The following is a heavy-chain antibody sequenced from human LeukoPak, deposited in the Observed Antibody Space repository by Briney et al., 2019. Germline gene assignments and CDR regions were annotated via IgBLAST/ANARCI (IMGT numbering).Heavy chain of an antibody. CDR2: ISSSSSYI. Sequence: TGGSVRLSCAASGFTFSSYSMNWVRQAPGKGLEWVSSISSSSSYIYYADSVKGRFTISRDNAKNSLYLQMNSLRAEDTAVYYCARGDFWSGYYRYFDYWGQGTLVTVSS. J-gene: IGHJ4*02. V-gene: IGHV3-21*01. CDR3: ARGDFWSGYYRYFDY. CDR1: GFTFSSYS. D-gene: IGHD3-3*01.